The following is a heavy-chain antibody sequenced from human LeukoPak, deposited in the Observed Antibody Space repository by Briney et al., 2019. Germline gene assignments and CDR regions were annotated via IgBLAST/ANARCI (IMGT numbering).Heavy chain of an antibody. D-gene: IGHD3-22*01. Sequence: PGGSLRLSCAASGFTVSSNYMSWVRQAPGKGLEWVSVIYSGGSTYYADSVKGRFSISRDNSKNTLYLQMNSLRAEDTAVYYCARERGGSYYDSSGFDYWGQGTLVTVSS. CDR3: ARERGGSYYDSSGFDY. CDR2: IYSGGST. CDR1: GFTVSSNY. J-gene: IGHJ4*02. V-gene: IGHV3-66*01.